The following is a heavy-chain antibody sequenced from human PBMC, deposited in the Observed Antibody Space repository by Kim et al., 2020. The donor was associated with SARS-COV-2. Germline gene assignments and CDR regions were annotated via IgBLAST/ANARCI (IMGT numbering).Heavy chain of an antibody. CDR2: IIPFHGNT. V-gene: IGHV1-18*01. Sequence: ASVKVSCKASGCTFSSYAISWVRQAPGQGLEWMGWIIPFHGNTNYAQKLQGRVTITADKSTSTAYMELRSLRSDDTAVYYCARVRSVAVVSSTADYYYGMDVWGQGTTVTVSS. D-gene: IGHD3-22*01. CDR1: GCTFSSYA. J-gene: IGHJ6*02. CDR3: ARVRSVAVVSSTADYYYGMDV.